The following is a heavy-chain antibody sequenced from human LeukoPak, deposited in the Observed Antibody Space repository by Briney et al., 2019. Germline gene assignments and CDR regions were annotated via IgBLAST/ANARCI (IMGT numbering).Heavy chain of an antibody. CDR3: ARVICSGGSCRFDY. CDR2: IHTSGST. CDR1: GGSISSYY. Sequence: TSETLSLTCTVSGGSISSYYWNWIRQPAGKGLEWIGRIHTSGSTNYNPSLKSRVTMSVDTSKNQFSLKLSSVTAADTAVYYCARVICSGGSCRFDYWGQGTLVTVSS. V-gene: IGHV4-4*07. D-gene: IGHD2-15*01. J-gene: IGHJ4*02.